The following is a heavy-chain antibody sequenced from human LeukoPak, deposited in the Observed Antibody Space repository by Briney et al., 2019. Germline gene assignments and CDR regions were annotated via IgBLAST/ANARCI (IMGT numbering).Heavy chain of an antibody. V-gene: IGHV1-46*01. J-gene: IGHJ4*02. CDR3: VPMLDYFDY. D-gene: IGHD3-10*02. Sequence: ASVKVSCKAYGNTFTGHYIHWVRQAPGQGLEWMGIINPSGGSTSYAQKFQGRVTMTRDTSTSTVYMELSSLRSEDTAVYYCVPMLDYFDYWGQGTLVTVSS. CDR2: INPSGGST. CDR1: GNTFTGHY.